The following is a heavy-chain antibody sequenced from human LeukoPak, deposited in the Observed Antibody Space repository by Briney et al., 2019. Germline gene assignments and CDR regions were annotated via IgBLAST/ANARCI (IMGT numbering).Heavy chain of an antibody. CDR3: ARGGDYVWGSPYGMDV. CDR2: ISAYNGNT. V-gene: IGHV1-18*01. CDR1: GYTFTSYG. Sequence: GASVKVSCKAPGYTFTSYGISWVRQAPGQGLEWMGWISAYNGNTNYAQKLQGRVTMTTDTSTSTAYMELRSLRSDDTAVYYCARGGDYVWGSPYGMDVWGQGTTVTVSS. J-gene: IGHJ6*02. D-gene: IGHD3-16*01.